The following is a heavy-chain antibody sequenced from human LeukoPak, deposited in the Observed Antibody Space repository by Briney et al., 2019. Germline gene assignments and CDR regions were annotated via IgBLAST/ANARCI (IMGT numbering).Heavy chain of an antibody. J-gene: IGHJ4*02. CDR1: GFTFSTYS. CDR2: ITSTSGTI. CDR3: ARVRGGNYQPLNFDY. Sequence: GGSLRLSCAASGFTFSTYSMNWVRQAPGKGLEWLSYITSTSGTIYYADSVKGRFTISRDNAKNSLYLQMNSLRDEDTAVYYCARVRGGNYQPLNFDYWRQGTLVTVSS. V-gene: IGHV3-48*02. D-gene: IGHD4/OR15-4a*01.